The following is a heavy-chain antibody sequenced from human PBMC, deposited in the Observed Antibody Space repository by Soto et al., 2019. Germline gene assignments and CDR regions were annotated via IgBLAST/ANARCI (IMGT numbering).Heavy chain of an antibody. D-gene: IGHD3-22*01. V-gene: IGHV1-18*01. CDR2: ISAYNGNT. CDR1: GGTFSSYA. Sequence: ASVKVSCKASGGTFSSYAISWVRQAPGQGLEWMGWISAYNGNTNYAQKLQGRVTMTTDTSTSTAYMELRSLRSDDTAVYYCARSYYDSSGYLGAHAFDIWGQGTMVTVSS. CDR3: ARSYYDSSGYLGAHAFDI. J-gene: IGHJ3*02.